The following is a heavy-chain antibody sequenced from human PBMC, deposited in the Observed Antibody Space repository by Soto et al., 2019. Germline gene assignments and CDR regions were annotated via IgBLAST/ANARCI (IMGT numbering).Heavy chain of an antibody. J-gene: IGHJ4*02. V-gene: IGHV3-23*01. Sequence: EVQLLESGGGLVQPGGSLRLSCAASGFTFRSYAMSWVLQAPGKGLEWVSATSGSGGSTYYADSVKGRFTISRDNSKNTQYLQMNRMRDEETGVYYCAKVILINGESPYFDYLGQGTLVPVSS. CDR1: GFTFRSYA. D-gene: IGHD2-8*01. CDR2: TSGSGGST. CDR3: AKVILINGESPYFDY.